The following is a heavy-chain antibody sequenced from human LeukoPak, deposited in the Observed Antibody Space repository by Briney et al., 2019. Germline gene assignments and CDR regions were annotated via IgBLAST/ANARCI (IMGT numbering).Heavy chain of an antibody. J-gene: IGHJ4*02. CDR2: IRSKANSYAT. Sequence: GGSLRLSCAASGFTFSSYAMHWVRQASGKGLEWVGRIRSKANSYATAYAASVKGRFTISRDDSKNTAYLQMNSLKTEDTAVYYCTSQDIVATTSDDFDYWGQGTLVTVSS. CDR3: TSQDIVATTSDDFDY. V-gene: IGHV3-73*01. D-gene: IGHD5-12*01. CDR1: GFTFSSYA.